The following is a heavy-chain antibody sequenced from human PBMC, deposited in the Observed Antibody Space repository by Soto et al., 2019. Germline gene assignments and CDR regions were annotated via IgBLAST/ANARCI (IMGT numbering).Heavy chain of an antibody. CDR1: GYSFTSYW. CDR3: ARGDYDILTGYRSLYGMGV. CDR2: IYPGDSDT. Sequence: GESLKISCKGSGYSFTSYWIGWVRQMPGRGLEWMGIIYPGDSDTRYSPSFQGQVTISADKSISTAYLQWSSLKASDTAMYYCARGDYDILTGYRSLYGMGVWGQGTTVTVS. V-gene: IGHV5-51*01. D-gene: IGHD3-9*01. J-gene: IGHJ6*02.